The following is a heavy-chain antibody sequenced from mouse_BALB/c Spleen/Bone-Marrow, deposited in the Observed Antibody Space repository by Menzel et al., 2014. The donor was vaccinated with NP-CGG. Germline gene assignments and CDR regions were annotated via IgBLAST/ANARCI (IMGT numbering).Heavy chain of an antibody. CDR2: IYPGDGVT. Sequence: QVKLQQSGAELVRPGSSVKISCKASGYALSRYWLNWVKQRPGQSLEWIGQIYPGDGVTNYNGKFKGKAALTADKSSSPAYMHLINLTTEDSAVYFGARWDSNNPLYAMDYWGQGTSVTVSS. J-gene: IGHJ4*01. V-gene: IGHV1-80*01. CDR1: GYALSRYW. D-gene: IGHD2-5*01. CDR3: ARWDSNNPLYAMDY.